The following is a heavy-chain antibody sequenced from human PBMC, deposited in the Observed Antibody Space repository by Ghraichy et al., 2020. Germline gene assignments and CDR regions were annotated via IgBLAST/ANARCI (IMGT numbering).Heavy chain of an antibody. J-gene: IGHJ3*02. D-gene: IGHD7-27*01. CDR2: IYPGDSDT. CDR1: GYSFTSYW. Sequence: GESLNISCKGSGYSFTSYWIGWVRQMPGKGLEWMGIIYPGDSDTRYSPSFQGQVTISADKSISTAYLQWSSLKASDTAMYYCARRIVDRKLGKGDAFDIWGQGTMVTVSS. V-gene: IGHV5-51*01. CDR3: ARRIVDRKLGKGDAFDI.